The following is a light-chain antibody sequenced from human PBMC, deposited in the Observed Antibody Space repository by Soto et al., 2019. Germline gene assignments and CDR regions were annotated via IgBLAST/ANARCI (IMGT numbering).Light chain of an antibody. CDR3: QQSYSRPFT. V-gene: IGKV1-39*01. J-gene: IGKJ3*01. CDR1: QRISTY. Sequence: DIQMTQSPSSLSASVGDRVTITCRASQRISTYLNWYQQKPGKAPKLLIYTASSFQSGVPSRFSGSGSGTDFTLTISSLQPEDSATYYCQQSYSRPFTFGPGTKVDIK. CDR2: TAS.